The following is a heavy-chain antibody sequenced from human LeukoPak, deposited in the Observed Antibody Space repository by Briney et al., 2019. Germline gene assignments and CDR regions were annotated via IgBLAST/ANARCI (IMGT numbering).Heavy chain of an antibody. V-gene: IGHV1-46*01. CDR2: IDPSGGST. D-gene: IGHD1-26*01. CDR1: GYTFTSYY. J-gene: IGHJ6*02. CDR3: ARDLGSYYPYYYYGMDG. Sequence: ASVKVSCKASGYTFTSYYMHWVRQAPGQGLEWMGIIDPSGGSTSYAQKFQGRVTMTRDTSTSTVYMELSSLRSEDTAVYYCARDLGSYYPYYYYGMDGWGQGTTVTVSS.